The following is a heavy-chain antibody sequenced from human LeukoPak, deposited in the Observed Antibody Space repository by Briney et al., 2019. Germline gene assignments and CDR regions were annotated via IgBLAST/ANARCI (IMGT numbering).Heavy chain of an antibody. CDR2: IYYSGGT. D-gene: IGHD4-11*01. Sequence: SQTLSLTCTVSGGSISSGDYYWSWIRQPPGKGLEWIGYIYYSGGTYYNPSLKSRVTISVDTSKNQFSLKLSSVTAADTAVYYCARADYSNPNWFDPWGQGTLVTVSS. J-gene: IGHJ5*02. CDR3: ARADYSNPNWFDP. V-gene: IGHV4-30-4*01. CDR1: GGSISSGDYY.